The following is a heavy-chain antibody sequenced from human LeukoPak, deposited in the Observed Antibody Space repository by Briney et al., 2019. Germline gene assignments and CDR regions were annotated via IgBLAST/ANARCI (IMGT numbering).Heavy chain of an antibody. CDR2: IHGSAK. CDR1: GFTFSSYW. Sequence: GGSLRLSCAASGFTFSSYWMSWVRQAPGKGLEWVANIHGSAKYYVDSVKGRFTISGDNAKSSVYLQMNSLRAEDTAVYYCARETPYGSLTFDYWGQGTLVTVSS. CDR3: ARETPYGSLTFDY. V-gene: IGHV3-7*03. D-gene: IGHD3-10*01. J-gene: IGHJ4*02.